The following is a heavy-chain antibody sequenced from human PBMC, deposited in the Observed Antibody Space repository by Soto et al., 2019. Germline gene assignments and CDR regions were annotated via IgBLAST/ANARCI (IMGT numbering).Heavy chain of an antibody. CDR1: GFDFSGST. D-gene: IGHD3-16*01. CDR3: AKGDLLWDPFDF. J-gene: IGHJ4*02. V-gene: IGHV3-23*01. Sequence: QPGGSLRLSCAGSGFDFSGSTIHWVRQASGKGLEWVSIITASGYSAYYGGAVKGRFTTSRDNSRSTLYLQMNGLRADDTAVYYCAKGDLLWDPFDFWGQGTLVTVSS. CDR2: ITASGYSA.